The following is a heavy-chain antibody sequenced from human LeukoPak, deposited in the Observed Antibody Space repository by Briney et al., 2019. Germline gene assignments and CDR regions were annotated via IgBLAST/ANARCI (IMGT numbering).Heavy chain of an antibody. D-gene: IGHD1-26*01. CDR3: ARVGRVGATRGAFDY. CDR1: GFTFSSYA. V-gene: IGHV3-64*01. Sequence: GSLRLSCAASGFTFSSYAMHWVRQAPGKGLEYVSAISSNGGSTYYANSVKGRFTISRDNSKNTLYLQMGSLRAEDMAVYYCARVGRVGATRGAFDYWGQGTLVTVSS. CDR2: ISSNGGST. J-gene: IGHJ4*02.